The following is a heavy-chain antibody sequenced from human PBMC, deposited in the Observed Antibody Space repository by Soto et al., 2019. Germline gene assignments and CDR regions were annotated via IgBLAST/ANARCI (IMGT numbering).Heavy chain of an antibody. CDR3: ARGGSGTYLNDFFHY. CDR1: GDSIRGKKFY. Sequence: PSETLSLTCTVSGDSIRGKKFYWSWIRQHPGKGLEWVGYIDAGGITTYSPSLQSRLRLSVDTSKNQLSLRLTSVTAADTAVYFCARGGSGTYLNDFFHYWGQGILVTVSS. V-gene: IGHV4-31*03. CDR2: IDAGGIT. D-gene: IGHD3-10*01. J-gene: IGHJ4*02.